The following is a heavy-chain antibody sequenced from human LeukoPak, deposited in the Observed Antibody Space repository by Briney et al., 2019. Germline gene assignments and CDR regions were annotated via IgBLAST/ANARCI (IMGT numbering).Heavy chain of an antibody. J-gene: IGHJ3*02. CDR3: ARVRYDAFDI. CDR1: GFTFSSYE. Sequence: GGSLRLSCAASGFTFSSYEMNWVRQAPGKGLEWVSYISSSGSTIYYADSVKGRFTISRDNAKNSLYLQMNSLRAEDTAVYYYARVRYDAFDIWGQGTMVTVSS. CDR2: ISSSGSTI. D-gene: IGHD3-10*01. V-gene: IGHV3-48*03.